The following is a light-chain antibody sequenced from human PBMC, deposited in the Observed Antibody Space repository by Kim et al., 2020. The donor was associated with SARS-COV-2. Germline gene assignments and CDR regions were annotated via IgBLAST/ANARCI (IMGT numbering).Light chain of an antibody. CDR3: AAWDDSLNDYV. CDR2: SNN. Sequence: GRRVTISCSGSRSNIGSNTVNWYQQLPGTAPKLLIYSNNQRPSGVPDRFSGSKSGTSASLAISGLQSEDEADYYCAAWDDSLNDYVFGTGTKVTVL. V-gene: IGLV1-44*01. CDR1: RSNIGSNT. J-gene: IGLJ1*01.